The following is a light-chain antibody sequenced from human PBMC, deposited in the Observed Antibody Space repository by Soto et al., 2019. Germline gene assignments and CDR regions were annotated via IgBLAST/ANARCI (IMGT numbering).Light chain of an antibody. V-gene: IGKV3-20*01. CDR1: QSISSVH. J-gene: IGKJ4*01. Sequence: EIVLTQAPGTRCLSPGERGTLSCRTSQSISSVHLAWYQQRHGQAPRLLIYGASSRATGIPHRFSGSGSGTHFTLTISGLEPEDVAGDYCQHYEGSTLTFGGGTQVELK. CDR3: QHYEGSTLT. CDR2: GAS.